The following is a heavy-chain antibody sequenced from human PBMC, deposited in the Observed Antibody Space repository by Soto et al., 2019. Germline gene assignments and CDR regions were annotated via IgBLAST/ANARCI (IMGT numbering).Heavy chain of an antibody. CDR1: GFTFSSYA. CDR3: ARARTNRRYSGYGNPRYYYYGMDV. D-gene: IGHD5-12*01. J-gene: IGHJ6*02. V-gene: IGHV3-30-3*01. CDR2: ISYDGSNK. Sequence: ESGGGVVQPGRSLRLSCAASGFTFSSYAMHWVRQAPGKGLEWVAVISYDGSNKYYADSVKGRFTISRDNSKNTLYLQMNSLRAEDMAVYYCARARTNRRYSGYGNPRYYYYGMDVWGQGTTVTVSS.